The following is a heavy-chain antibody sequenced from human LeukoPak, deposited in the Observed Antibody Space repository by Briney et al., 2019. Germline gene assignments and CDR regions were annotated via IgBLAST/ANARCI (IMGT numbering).Heavy chain of an antibody. D-gene: IGHD3-22*01. Sequence: ASVKVSCKASGGTFSSYAISWVRQAPGQGLEWMGWMNPNSGNTGYAQKFQGRVTMTRNTSISTAYMELSSLRSEDTAVYYCARGTYYYDSSGYYGFGDYWGQGTLVTVSS. V-gene: IGHV1-8*02. CDR1: GGTFSSYA. J-gene: IGHJ4*02. CDR3: ARGTYYYDSSGYYGFGDY. CDR2: MNPNSGNT.